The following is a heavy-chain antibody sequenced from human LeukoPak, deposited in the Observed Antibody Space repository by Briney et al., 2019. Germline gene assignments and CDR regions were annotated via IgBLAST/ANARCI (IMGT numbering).Heavy chain of an antibody. CDR1: GYTFTSYG. CDR3: ARDRGIYCSSTSCSAGGFDY. Sequence: ASVKVSCKASGYTFTSYGISWVRQAPGQGLEWMGWISAYNGNTNYAQKLQGRVTMTTDTSTSTAYMELRSLRSDDTAVYYCARDRGIYCSSTSCSAGGFDYWDQGTLVTVSS. J-gene: IGHJ4*02. V-gene: IGHV1-18*01. D-gene: IGHD2-2*01. CDR2: ISAYNGNT.